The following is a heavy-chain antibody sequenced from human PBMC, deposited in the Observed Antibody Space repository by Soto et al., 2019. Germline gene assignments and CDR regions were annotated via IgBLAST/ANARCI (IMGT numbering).Heavy chain of an antibody. CDR2: ISGSGGRT. CDR1: GFTFSSYA. V-gene: IGHV3-23*01. CDR3: ATSLQNTVHVDY. D-gene: IGHD1-1*01. Sequence: EVQLLESGGGLVQPGGSLRLSCAASGFTFSSYAMSWVRQAPGKGLEWVSAISGSGGRTYYADSVQGRFTISRDNSKNTLYLQMNNLRAEDTAVYYCATSLQNTVHVDYWGQGTLVTVSS. J-gene: IGHJ4*02.